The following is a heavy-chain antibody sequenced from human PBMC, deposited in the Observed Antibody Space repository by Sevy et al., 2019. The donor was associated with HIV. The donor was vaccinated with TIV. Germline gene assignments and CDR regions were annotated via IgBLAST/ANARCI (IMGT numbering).Heavy chain of an antibody. Sequence: ASVKVSCKASGYTFTSYDINWVRQATGQGLEWMGWMNPNSGNTGYAQKFQGRVTMTRNTSISTAYMELSSLRSEDTAVYYSAIYYYDSSGYYPQFDYWGQGTLVTVSS. D-gene: IGHD3-22*01. CDR1: GYTFTSYD. CDR2: MNPNSGNT. J-gene: IGHJ4*02. CDR3: AIYYYDSSGYYPQFDY. V-gene: IGHV1-8*01.